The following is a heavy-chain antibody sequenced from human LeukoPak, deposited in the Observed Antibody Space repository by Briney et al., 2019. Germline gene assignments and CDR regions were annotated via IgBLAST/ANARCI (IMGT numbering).Heavy chain of an antibody. J-gene: IGHJ4*02. CDR1: AGSFSGYH. D-gene: IGHD2-21*02. V-gene: IGHV4-34*01. CDR2: IDRSGST. CDR3: ARGLVTHVGLWNY. Sequence: SETLSLTCAVYAGSFSGYHWSWIRQPPGKGLEWIGEIDRSGSTNYNPSLKSRVTISLDTSKNQFSLKLSSVTAADTAVYYCARGLVTHVGLWNYWGQGTLVTVSS.